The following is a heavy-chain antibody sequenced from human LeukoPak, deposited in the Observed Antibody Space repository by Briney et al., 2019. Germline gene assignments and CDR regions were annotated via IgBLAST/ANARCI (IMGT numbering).Heavy chain of an antibody. CDR3: ASSKYGSGSHNWFDP. J-gene: IGHJ5*02. D-gene: IGHD3-10*01. CDR2: IHSGGGT. Sequence: GGSLRLSCAASGFTVSTNYMTWVRQAPGKGLEWVSVIHSGGGTYYADSVKGRFTISRDNSKNTLYLQMNSLRGEDTAVYYCASSKYGSGSHNWFDPWGQGTLVTVSS. V-gene: IGHV3-53*01. CDR1: GFTVSTNY.